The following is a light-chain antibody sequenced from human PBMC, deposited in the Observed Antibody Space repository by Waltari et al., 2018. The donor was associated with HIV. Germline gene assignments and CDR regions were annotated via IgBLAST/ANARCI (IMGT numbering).Light chain of an antibody. CDR2: EVS. CDR3: SSYTSSSIV. V-gene: IGLV2-14*01. CDR1: SSDVGGYHY. J-gene: IGLJ2*01. Sequence: QSALTQPASVSGSPGQSITIPCPATSSDVGGYHYVSWYQQHPGKAPKLMIYEVSNRPSGVSNRFSGSKSGNTASLTISGLQAEDEADYYCSSYTSSSIVFGGGTKLTVL.